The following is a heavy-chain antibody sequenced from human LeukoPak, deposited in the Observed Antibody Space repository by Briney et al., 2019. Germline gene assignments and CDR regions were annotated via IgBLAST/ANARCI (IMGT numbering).Heavy chain of an antibody. D-gene: IGHD1-26*01. CDR2: IRYDGSNK. CDR1: GFTFSSYG. Sequence: GGSLRLSCAASGFTFSSYGMHWVRQAPGKGLEWVAFIRYDGSNKYYADSVKGRFTISRDNAKNSLYLQMNSVRVEDTAVYYCATEGIVGGGAHFDYWGQGTLVTVSS. CDR3: ATEGIVGGGAHFDY. V-gene: IGHV3-30*02. J-gene: IGHJ4*02.